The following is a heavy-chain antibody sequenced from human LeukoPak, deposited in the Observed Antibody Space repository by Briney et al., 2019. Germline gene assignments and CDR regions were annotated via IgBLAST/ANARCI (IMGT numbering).Heavy chain of an antibody. J-gene: IGHJ4*02. CDR1: GFTFSDYY. V-gene: IGHV3-53*01. D-gene: IGHD4-17*01. CDR3: ARRLRTVTRFSDY. Sequence: PGGSLRLSCAASGFTFSDYYMSWIRQAPGKGLEWVSVIYSGGSTYYADSVKGRFTISRDNSKNTLYLQMNSLRAEDTAVYYCARRLRTVTRFSDYWGQGTLVTVSS. CDR2: IYSGGST.